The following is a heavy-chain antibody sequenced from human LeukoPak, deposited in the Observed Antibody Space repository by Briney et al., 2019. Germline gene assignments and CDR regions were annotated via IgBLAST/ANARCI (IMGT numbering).Heavy chain of an antibody. D-gene: IGHD3-3*01. V-gene: IGHV4-34*01. Sequence: SETLSLTCAVYGGSFSGYYWSWIRQPPGKGLEWIGYIYYSGSTYYNPSLKSRVTISVDTSKNQFSLKLSSVTAADTAVYYCAREPVKYYDFWSGYQPQYGMDVWGQGTTVTVSS. J-gene: IGHJ6*02. CDR1: GGSFSGYY. CDR2: IYYSGST. CDR3: AREPVKYYDFWSGYQPQYGMDV.